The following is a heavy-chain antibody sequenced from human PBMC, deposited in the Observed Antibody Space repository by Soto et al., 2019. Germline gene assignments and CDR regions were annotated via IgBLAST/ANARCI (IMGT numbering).Heavy chain of an antibody. CDR1: GYTFTSYA. J-gene: IGHJ4*02. Sequence: QVQLVQSGAEEKKPGASVKVSCKASGYTFTSYAMHWVRQAPGQRLEWMGWINAGNGNTKYSQKFQGRVTITRDTSASTAYMELSRLRYEYTAVYYSARAWVVVTAPDYLGKGTLVTVSS. CDR3: ARAWVVVTAPDY. V-gene: IGHV1-3*05. D-gene: IGHD2-21*02. CDR2: INAGNGNT.